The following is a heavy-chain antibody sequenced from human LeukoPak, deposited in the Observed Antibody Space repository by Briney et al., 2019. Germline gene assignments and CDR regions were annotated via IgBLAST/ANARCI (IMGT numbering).Heavy chain of an antibody. CDR3: AKGLGGSGRSPNLPAVD. V-gene: IGHV3-33*06. J-gene: IGHJ4*02. Sequence: PGGSLRLSCAASAFTFSSYGFHWFRQAPGKGLEGVAVMWYDGSNKDYVDSVKGRFTISRDNSESTLYLQMNSLRVEGTAVYYCAKGLGGSGRSPNLPAVDWGQGTLVTVSS. D-gene: IGHD3-10*01. CDR1: AFTFSSYG. CDR2: MWYDGSNK.